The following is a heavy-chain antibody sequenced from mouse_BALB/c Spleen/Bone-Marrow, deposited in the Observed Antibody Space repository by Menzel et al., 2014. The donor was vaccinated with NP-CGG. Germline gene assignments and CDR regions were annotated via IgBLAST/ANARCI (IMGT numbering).Heavy chain of an antibody. Sequence: VQLQQSGAELVEPGASVKLSCTASGFNIKDTYMHWVKQGPEQGLEWIGRIDPANGNTKYDPKFQGKATITADTSSNTAYLQLSSLTSEDTAVYYCARVKLWSYAMDYWGQGTSVTVSS. CDR1: GFNIKDTY. J-gene: IGHJ4*01. V-gene: IGHV14-3*02. CDR3: ARVKLWSYAMDY. D-gene: IGHD1-1*02. CDR2: IDPANGNT.